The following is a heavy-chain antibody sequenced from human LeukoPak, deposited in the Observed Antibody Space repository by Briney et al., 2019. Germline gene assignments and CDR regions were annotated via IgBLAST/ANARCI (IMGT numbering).Heavy chain of an antibody. D-gene: IGHD6-19*01. V-gene: IGHV1-69*04. CDR3: ARDRGIAVAGTEGLTIDAFDI. CDR1: GGTFSSYA. CDR2: IIPILGIA. J-gene: IGHJ3*02. Sequence: SVKVSCKASGGTFSSYAISWVRQAPGQGLEWMGRIIPILGIANYAQKFQGRVTITADKSTSTAYMELSSLRSEDTAVYYCARDRGIAVAGTEGLTIDAFDIWGQGTMVTVSS.